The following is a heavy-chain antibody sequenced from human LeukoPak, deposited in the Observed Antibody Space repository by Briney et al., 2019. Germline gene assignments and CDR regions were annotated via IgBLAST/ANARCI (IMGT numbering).Heavy chain of an antibody. Sequence: SETLSLTCDVHGESLSGYYWSWLRQPLRKGLEWIGEINHIGSTNYKPYPKSRVSISVDTSKNQDSLKLSSVTAADTAVYYCARHRSTVWTAMGLDAFDIWGQGTMVTVSS. CDR2: INHIGST. CDR1: GESLSGYY. V-gene: IGHV4-34*01. CDR3: ARHRSTVWTAMGLDAFDI. D-gene: IGHD5-18*01. J-gene: IGHJ3*02.